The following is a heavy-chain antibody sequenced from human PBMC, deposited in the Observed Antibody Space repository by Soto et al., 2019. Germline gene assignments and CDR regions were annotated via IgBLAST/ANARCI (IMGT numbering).Heavy chain of an antibody. V-gene: IGHV3-15*01. D-gene: IGHD3-3*01. CDR3: TTDRGILFWSGYHACGY. CDR2: IKGKSDGGTT. CDR1: GFSFTNAW. J-gene: IGHJ4*02. Sequence: EVQLVESGGGLVKPGGSLTLSCAASGFSFTNAWMSWVRQAPGKGLERVGRIKGKSDGGTTDYTAPVKGRFTISRDDSINTVYLQMNSLKTEDTAVYYCTTDRGILFWSGYHACGYWGQGTLVTVSS.